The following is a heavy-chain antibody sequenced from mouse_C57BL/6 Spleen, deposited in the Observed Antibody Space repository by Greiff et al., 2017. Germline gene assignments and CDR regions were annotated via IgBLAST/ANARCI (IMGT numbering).Heavy chain of an antibody. V-gene: IGHV1-81*01. CDR2: IYPRSGNT. D-gene: IGHD1-1*01. Sequence: SGAELARPGASVKLSCKASGYTFTSYGISWVKQRTGQGLEWIGEIYPRSGNTYYNEKFKGKATLTADKSSSTAYMELRSLTSEDSAVYFCARSPNPDYYGSSPFAYWGQGTLVTVSA. CDR1: GYTFTSYG. J-gene: IGHJ3*01. CDR3: ARSPNPDYYGSSPFAY.